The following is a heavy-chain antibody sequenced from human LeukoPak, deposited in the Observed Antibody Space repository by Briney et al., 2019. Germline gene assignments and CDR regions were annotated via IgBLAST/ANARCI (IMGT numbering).Heavy chain of an antibody. CDR2: ISSGSSYI. J-gene: IGHJ4*02. V-gene: IGHV3-21*01. Sequence: GGSLRLSCAASGFTFSSYNMNWVRKAPGKGLEWVSSISSGSSYISYADSMKGRLTISRDNAKNSLYLQMNSLRAEDTAVYYCARDAADLAVAFDYWGQGTLVTVSS. CDR3: ARDAADLAVAFDY. D-gene: IGHD6-19*01. CDR1: GFTFSSYN.